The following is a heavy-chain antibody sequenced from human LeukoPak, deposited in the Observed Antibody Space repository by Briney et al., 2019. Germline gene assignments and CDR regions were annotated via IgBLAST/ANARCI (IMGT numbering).Heavy chain of an antibody. D-gene: IGHD1-1*01. CDR3: ARGWNYFDY. Sequence: HGESLKISCKGSGYSFSTFWIGWVRQMWGRGLEWMGIIYPGDSETRYSPSFQGQVTISADKSISTAYLQWSSLKASDTAIYYCARGWNYFDYWGQGALVTVSS. CDR2: IYPGDSET. J-gene: IGHJ4*02. CDR1: GYSFSTFW. V-gene: IGHV5-51*01.